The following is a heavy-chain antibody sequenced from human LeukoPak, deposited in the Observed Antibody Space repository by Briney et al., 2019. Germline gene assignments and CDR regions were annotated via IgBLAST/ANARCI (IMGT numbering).Heavy chain of an antibody. J-gene: IGHJ4*02. V-gene: IGHV4-59*01. D-gene: IGHD3-10*01. Sequence: SETLSLTCTVSGGSISSYYWSWIRQPPGEGLEWIGYIYYSGSTNYNPSLQSRVTMSVDTSKNQFSLKLSSVTAADTALYYCARVYGSGSRHLDFWGQGTLVTVSS. CDR3: ARVYGSGSRHLDF. CDR1: GGSISSYY. CDR2: IYYSGST.